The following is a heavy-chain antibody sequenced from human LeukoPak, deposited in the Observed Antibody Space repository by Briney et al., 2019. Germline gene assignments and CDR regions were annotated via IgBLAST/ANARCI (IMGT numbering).Heavy chain of an antibody. D-gene: IGHD1-14*01. J-gene: IGHJ4*02. CDR2: INHSGST. CDR3: ASRSETGAH. Sequence: PSETLSLTCAVYGGSFSGYYWSWIRQPPGKGLEWIGEINHSGSTNYNPSLKSRVTISVDTSKNQFSLKLSSVTAAGTAVYYCASRSETGAHWGQGTLVTVSS. CDR1: GGSFSGYY. V-gene: IGHV4-34*01.